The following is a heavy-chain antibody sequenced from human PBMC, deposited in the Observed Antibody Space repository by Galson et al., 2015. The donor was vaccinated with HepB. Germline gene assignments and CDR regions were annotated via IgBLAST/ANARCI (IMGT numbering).Heavy chain of an antibody. CDR1: GFTFSSYA. J-gene: IGHJ3*02. Sequence: SLRLSCAASGFTFSSYAMHWVRQAPGKGLEWVAVISYDGSNKYYADSVKGRFTISRDNSKNTLYLQMNSLRAEDTAVYYCARPNTGKWELLPTGAFDIWGQGTMVTVSS. V-gene: IGHV3-30*04. D-gene: IGHD1-26*01. CDR2: ISYDGSNK. CDR3: ARPNTGKWELLPTGAFDI.